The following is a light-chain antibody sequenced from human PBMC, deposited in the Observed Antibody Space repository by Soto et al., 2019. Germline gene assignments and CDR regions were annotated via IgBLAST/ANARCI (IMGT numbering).Light chain of an antibody. CDR1: QSISSW. V-gene: IGKV1-5*03. J-gene: IGKJ1*01. CDR3: QQYNSYWT. Sequence: EIQMTPSPSPPFATLRDKVTITFRASQSISSWLAWYQQKPGKAPKLLIYKASSLESGVPSRFSGSGSGTEFTLTISSLQPDDFATYYCQQYNSYWTFGQGTKVDIK. CDR2: KAS.